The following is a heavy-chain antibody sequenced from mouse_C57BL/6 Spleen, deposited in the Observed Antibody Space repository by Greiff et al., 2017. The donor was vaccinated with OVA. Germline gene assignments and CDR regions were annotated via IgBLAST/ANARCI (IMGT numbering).Heavy chain of an antibody. CDR1: GFTFSDYY. Sequence: EVMLVESEGGLVQPGSSMKLSCTASGFTFSDYYMARVRQVPEKGLEWVANINYDGSSTYYLDSLKSRFIISRDNAKNILYLQMSSLKSEDTATYYCAREYFDVWGTGTTVTVSS. J-gene: IGHJ1*03. V-gene: IGHV5-16*01. CDR3: AREYFDV. CDR2: INYDGSST.